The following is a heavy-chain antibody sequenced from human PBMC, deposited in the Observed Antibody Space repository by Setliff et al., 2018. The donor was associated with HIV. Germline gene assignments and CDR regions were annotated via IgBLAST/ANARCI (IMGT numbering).Heavy chain of an antibody. D-gene: IGHD6-6*01. CDR1: GGSINRGTYY. CDR3: AREYSSSSANWYFDL. J-gene: IGHJ2*01. CDR2: IYITGDT. Sequence: PSETLSLTCSASGGSINRGTYYWTWIRQSAGKGLEWIGHIYITGDTNYNPSFKSRVTISVDVSKNQFYLKLSSVTAADTAVYYCAREYSSSSANWYFDLWGRGTLVTVSS. V-gene: IGHV4-61*09.